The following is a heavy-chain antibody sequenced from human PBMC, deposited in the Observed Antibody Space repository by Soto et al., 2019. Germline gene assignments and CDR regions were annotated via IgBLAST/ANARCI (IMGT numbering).Heavy chain of an antibody. J-gene: IGHJ4*02. Sequence: QVQLVESGGGVVQPGRSLRLSCVTSGFTFSTYGMHWVRQAPGKGLEWVAVIWFDGSKKFYADSVKGRFTISRDNSKSTLYLQMNSLRAEDTAMYYWATDYGDSGVYWGQGTLVTVSS. CDR2: IWFDGSKK. V-gene: IGHV3-33*01. CDR3: ATDYGDSGVY. CDR1: GFTFSTYG. D-gene: IGHD4-17*01.